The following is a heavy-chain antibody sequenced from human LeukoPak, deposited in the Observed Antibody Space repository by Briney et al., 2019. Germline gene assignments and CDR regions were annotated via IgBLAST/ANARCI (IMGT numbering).Heavy chain of an antibody. J-gene: IGHJ4*02. CDR2: ISDSGGNT. CDR3: ARHRSSWLIDY. Sequence: GGSLRLSCAASGFTFITYAMSWVRQAPWERLQWVSGISDSGGNTYYADSVRGRFTISRDNSKNTLYLQMNSLSAEDTAVYYCARHRSSWLIDYWGQGTLVTVSS. D-gene: IGHD6-6*01. V-gene: IGHV3-23*01. CDR1: GFTFITYA.